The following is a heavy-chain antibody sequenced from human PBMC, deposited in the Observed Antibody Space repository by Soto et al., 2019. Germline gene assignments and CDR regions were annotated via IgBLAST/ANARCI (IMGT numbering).Heavy chain of an antibody. V-gene: IGHV3-7*01. CDR2: IKEDGGKT. J-gene: IGHJ4*02. CDR3: ARDRGYGAFDY. Sequence: EVQLVESGGGLVQPGGSLRLSCAASGFTFSSSWMNWVRQAPGKGLEWVAKIKEDGGKTCYVDSVKGRFTISRDNAKKALYLQMNSLRVEDTAVYYCARDRGYGAFDYWGQGTLVTVPS. D-gene: IGHD4-17*01. CDR1: GFTFSSSW.